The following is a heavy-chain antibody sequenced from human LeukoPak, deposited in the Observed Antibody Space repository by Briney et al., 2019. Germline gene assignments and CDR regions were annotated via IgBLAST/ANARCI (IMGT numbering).Heavy chain of an antibody. J-gene: IGHJ6*03. CDR1: GFIFDDYG. V-gene: IGHV3-20*04. CDR2: INWYGGST. Sequence: GGSLRLSCAASGFIFDDYGMSWVRQAPGKGLEWVSAINWYGGSTDYADSVKGRFTISRDNAKNSLYLQMNSLRAEDTALYYCARVARVVITSYYYYMDVWGKGTTVTVSS. D-gene: IGHD3-3*01. CDR3: ARVARVVITSYYYYMDV.